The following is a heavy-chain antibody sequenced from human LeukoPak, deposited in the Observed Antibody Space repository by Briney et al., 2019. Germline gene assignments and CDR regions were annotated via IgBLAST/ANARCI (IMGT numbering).Heavy chain of an antibody. Sequence: ASVKVSCKASGYTLTSFSISWVRQAPGHGLEWMGWISVYNGYKDYAQKLQGRVTMTTETSTNTAYMELRSLRSDDTAVYYCVRGDCSGVSCYLPEYFRHWGQGTLVTVSS. CDR3: VRGDCSGVSCYLPEYFRH. D-gene: IGHD2-15*01. CDR2: ISVYNGYK. V-gene: IGHV1-18*01. J-gene: IGHJ1*01. CDR1: GYTLTSFS.